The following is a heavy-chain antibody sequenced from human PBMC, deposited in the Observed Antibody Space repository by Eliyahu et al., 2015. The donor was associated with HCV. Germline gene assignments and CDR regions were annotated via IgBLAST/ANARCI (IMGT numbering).Heavy chain of an antibody. CDR1: XXSXSSGYY. CDR2: IYHSGST. Sequence: QVQLQESGPGLVKPSETLSLXCXVSXXSXSSGYYWGWIRQPPGKGLEWIGSIYHSGSTYYNPSLKNRVTISVDTSKNQFSLHLSSVTAADTAVYYCARPGEVRGYGMDVWGQGTMVTVSS. J-gene: IGHJ6*02. CDR3: ARPGEVRGYGMDV. D-gene: IGHD3-16*01. V-gene: IGHV4-38-2*01.